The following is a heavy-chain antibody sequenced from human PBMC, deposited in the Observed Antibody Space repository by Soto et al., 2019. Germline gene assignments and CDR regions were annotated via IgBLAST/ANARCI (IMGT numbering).Heavy chain of an antibody. CDR2: IIPIFGTA. CDR1: GGTFSSYA. CDR3: ASLDFWSGYRNYYYYYGMDV. V-gene: IGHV1-69*01. D-gene: IGHD3-3*01. J-gene: IGHJ6*02. Sequence: QVPLVQSGAEVKKPGSSVKVSCKASGGTFSSYAISWVRQAPGHGLEWMGGIIPIFGTANYAQKFQGRVTITADESTSTAYMELSSLRSEDTAVYYCASLDFWSGYRNYYYYYGMDVWGQGTTVTVSS.